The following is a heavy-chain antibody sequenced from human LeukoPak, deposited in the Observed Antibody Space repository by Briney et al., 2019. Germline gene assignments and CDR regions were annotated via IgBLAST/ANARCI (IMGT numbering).Heavy chain of an antibody. CDR1: GGSISSGGYS. D-gene: IGHD3-9*01. V-gene: IGHV4-30-2*01. CDR3: ARGRRDILTGYYYLDY. J-gene: IGHJ4*02. Sequence: PSQTLSLTCGVSGGSISSGGYSWSWIRQPPGKGLEWIGYIYHSGSTYYNPSLKSRVTISVARSRNQFSLKLSSVTAADTAVYYCARGRRDILTGYYYLDYWGQGTLVTVSS. CDR2: IYHSGST.